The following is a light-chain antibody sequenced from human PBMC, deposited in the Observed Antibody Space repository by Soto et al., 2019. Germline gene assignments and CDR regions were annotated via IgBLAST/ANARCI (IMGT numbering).Light chain of an antibody. J-gene: IGKJ2*01. CDR1: AISSH. Sequence: AISSHLAWYQQKPGKAPNLLLFATSTLQGGVPSRFSGSGSGTDFTLSISSLQSEDFATYYCQQYYTFPYTFGRGTKVDIK. CDR3: QQYYTFPYT. CDR2: ATS. V-gene: IGKV1D-8*01.